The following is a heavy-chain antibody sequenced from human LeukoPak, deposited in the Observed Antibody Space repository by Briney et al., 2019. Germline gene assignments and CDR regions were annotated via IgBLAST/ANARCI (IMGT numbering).Heavy chain of an antibody. Sequence: GGSLRLSCAASRXTFSSYWMTWVRQAPGKGLEWVANIKQDGSEKYYVGSVKGRFTISRDNTKNSLYLQMNSLRAEDTAVYYCAREGGYGGVFDYWGQGTLVTVSS. D-gene: IGHD5-12*01. CDR3: AREGGYGGVFDY. CDR2: IKQDGSEK. CDR1: RXTFSSYW. J-gene: IGHJ4*02. V-gene: IGHV3-7*05.